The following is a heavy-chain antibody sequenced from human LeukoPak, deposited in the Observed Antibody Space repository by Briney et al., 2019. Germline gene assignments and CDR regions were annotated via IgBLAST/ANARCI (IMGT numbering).Heavy chain of an antibody. Sequence: GGSLRLSCTASGFTFGDYAMSWVRQAPGKGLEWVGFIRSKAYGGTTEYAASVKGRFTISRDDSKSIAYLQMNSLKTEDTAVYYCTRVLMYCDILTGYYWDAFDIWGQGTMVTVSS. D-gene: IGHD3-9*01. V-gene: IGHV3-49*04. CDR1: GFTFGDYA. J-gene: IGHJ3*02. CDR3: TRVLMYCDILTGYYWDAFDI. CDR2: IRSKAYGGTT.